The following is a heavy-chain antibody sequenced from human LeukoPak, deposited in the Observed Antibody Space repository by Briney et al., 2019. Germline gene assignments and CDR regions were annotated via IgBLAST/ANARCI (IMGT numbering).Heavy chain of an antibody. Sequence: PGGSLRLSCAASGFTVSSNYMSWVGQAPGKGLEWVSVIYSGGSTYYADSVKGRFTISRDNSKNTLYLQMNSLRAEDTAVYYCARAEIPGYSSGRFDPWGQGTLVTVSS. J-gene: IGHJ5*02. CDR3: ARAEIPGYSSGRFDP. CDR2: IYSGGST. CDR1: GFTVSSNY. D-gene: IGHD6-19*01. V-gene: IGHV3-53*01.